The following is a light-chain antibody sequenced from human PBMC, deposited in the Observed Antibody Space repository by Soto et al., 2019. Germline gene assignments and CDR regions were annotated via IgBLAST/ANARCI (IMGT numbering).Light chain of an antibody. CDR1: QSISSW. J-gene: IGKJ2*01. V-gene: IGKV1-5*03. CDR3: QQYKSYPYT. Sequence: DIQMTQSPSTLSASVGERVTITCRASQSISSWLAWYQQNPGKAPKLMIYKASSLESGVPSRFSGSGSGTEFTLTISSLQPDDFATYHCQQYKSYPYTFGQGTKLEIK. CDR2: KAS.